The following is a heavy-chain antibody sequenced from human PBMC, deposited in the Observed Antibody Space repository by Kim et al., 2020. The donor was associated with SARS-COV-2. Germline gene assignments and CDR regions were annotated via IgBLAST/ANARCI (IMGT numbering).Heavy chain of an antibody. Sequence: GGSLRLSCAASGFTFNHYGMNWVRQAPGKGLEWVSFISSDSSSIYYAESVKGRFTISRDNAKNSLYLQMSGLRNEDTAVYFCASHSGFKWFDPWGQGTLV. CDR2: ISSDSSSI. CDR3: ASHSGFKWFDP. CDR1: GFTFNHYG. V-gene: IGHV3-48*02. D-gene: IGHD5-12*01. J-gene: IGHJ5*02.